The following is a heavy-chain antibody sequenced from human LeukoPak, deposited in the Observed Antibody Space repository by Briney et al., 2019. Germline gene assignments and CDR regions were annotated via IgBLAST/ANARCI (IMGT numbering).Heavy chain of an antibody. D-gene: IGHD2-15*01. V-gene: IGHV1-2*02. CDR1: GYTFTGYY. CDR2: INPNSGGT. Sequence: GASVKVSCKASGYTFTGYYMHWVRQAPGQGLEWMGWINPNSGGTNYAQKFQGRVTMTRDTSISTAYMELSRLRSDDTAVYYCARDRISRYYCSGGSCYSGNYWGQGTLVTVSS. CDR3: ARDRISRYYCSGGSCYSGNY. J-gene: IGHJ4*02.